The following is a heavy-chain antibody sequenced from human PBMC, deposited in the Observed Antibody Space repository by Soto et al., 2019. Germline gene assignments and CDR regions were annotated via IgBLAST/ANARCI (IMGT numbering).Heavy chain of an antibody. CDR2: IYYSGST. CDR3: ARECTYYYDSSGYYSWFDP. D-gene: IGHD3-22*01. CDR1: GGSISSYY. Sequence: SETLSLTCTVSGGSISSYYWSWIRQPPGKGLEWIGYIYYSGSTNYNPSLKSRVTISVDTSKNQFSLKLSSVTAADTAVYYCARECTYYYDSSGYYSWFDPWGQGTLVTVSS. V-gene: IGHV4-59*01. J-gene: IGHJ5*02.